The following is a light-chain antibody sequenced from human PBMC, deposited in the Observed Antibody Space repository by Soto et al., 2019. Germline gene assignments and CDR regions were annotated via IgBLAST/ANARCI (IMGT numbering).Light chain of an antibody. J-gene: IGKJ5*01. CDR3: QQYGSSIT. V-gene: IGKV3-20*01. Sequence: EIVLTQSPGTLSLSPGERATLSCRASQSVDSSYLAWYQQKPGQAPRLLMYGASSRATGLPHRFSGSGSGTDFTLTISRLEPEDFAVYYCQQYGSSITFGQGTRLEIK. CDR2: GAS. CDR1: QSVDSSY.